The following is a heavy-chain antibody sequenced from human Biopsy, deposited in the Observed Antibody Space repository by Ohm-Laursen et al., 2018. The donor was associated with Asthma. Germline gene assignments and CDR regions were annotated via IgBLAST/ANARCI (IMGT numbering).Heavy chain of an antibody. CDR2: IMTVFGTT. V-gene: IGHV1-69*13. D-gene: IGHD6-19*01. J-gene: IGHJ6*02. CDR1: GGTFSNFA. Sequence: SVKVSCKAPGGTFSNFAISWVRQAPGQGLEWLGGIMTVFGTTNYAQKFQGRVTITADESTSTAYMEVTSLRSGGTAIYYCARCQVGYSSGWSLLLKKIYYSGMDVWGQGTAVTVSS. CDR3: ARCQVGYSSGWSLLLKKIYYSGMDV.